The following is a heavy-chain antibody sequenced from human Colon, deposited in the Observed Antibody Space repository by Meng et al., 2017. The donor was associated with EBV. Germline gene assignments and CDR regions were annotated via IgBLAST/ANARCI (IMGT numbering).Heavy chain of an antibody. CDR3: ARDGAYCGGDCYHPR. Sequence: QVQLQESGPGLVKPAGSLSLTCAVSGCSLSSRNLWSGVRQPPGKALEGIGEIYHSGSTNCHPSLKSRVTISVDESKNQFSLRLSSVTAADTAVYYCARDGAYCGGDCYHPRWGQGTLVTVSS. J-gene: IGHJ4*02. CDR2: IYHSGST. CDR1: GCSLSSRNL. V-gene: IGHV4-4*02. D-gene: IGHD2-21*02.